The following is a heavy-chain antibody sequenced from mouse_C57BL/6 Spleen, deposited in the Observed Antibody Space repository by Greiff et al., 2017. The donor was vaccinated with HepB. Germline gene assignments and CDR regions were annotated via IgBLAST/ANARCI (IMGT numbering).Heavy chain of an antibody. CDR2: ISDGGSYT. CDR3: AREGSTTVDY. Sequence: EVHLVESGGGLVKPGGSLKLSCAASGFTFSSYAMSWVRQTPEKRLEWVATISDGGSYTYYPDNVKGRFTISRDNAKNNLYLQMSHLKSEDTAMYYCAREGSTTVDYWGQGTTLTVSS. J-gene: IGHJ2*01. V-gene: IGHV5-4*01. D-gene: IGHD1-1*01. CDR1: GFTFSSYA.